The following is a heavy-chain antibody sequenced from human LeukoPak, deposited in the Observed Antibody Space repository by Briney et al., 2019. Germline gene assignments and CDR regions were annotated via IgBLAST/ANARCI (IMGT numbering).Heavy chain of an antibody. D-gene: IGHD6-19*01. CDR2: ISGSGGST. Sequence: PGGSLTLSCAASGFTFSSYAMSWVRQAPGKGLEWVSAISGSGGSTYYAASVKGRFTISRDNSKNTLYLQMNSLRAEDTAVYYCAKPIAVAGFFYYWGQGTLVTVSS. CDR1: GFTFSSYA. V-gene: IGHV3-23*01. J-gene: IGHJ4*02. CDR3: AKPIAVAGFFYY.